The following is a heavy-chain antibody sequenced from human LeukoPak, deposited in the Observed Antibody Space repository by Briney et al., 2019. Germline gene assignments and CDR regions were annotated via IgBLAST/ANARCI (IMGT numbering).Heavy chain of an antibody. Sequence: GGSLRLSCAASGFTFSSYSMNWVRQDPGKGLEWVSSISSSSSYIYYADSVKGRFTISRDNAKNSLYLQMNSLRAEDTAVYYCARVGYGSSGYYYGFDYWGQGTLVTVSS. V-gene: IGHV3-21*01. CDR3: ARVGYGSSGYYYGFDY. J-gene: IGHJ4*02. CDR2: ISSSSSYI. D-gene: IGHD3-22*01. CDR1: GFTFSSYS.